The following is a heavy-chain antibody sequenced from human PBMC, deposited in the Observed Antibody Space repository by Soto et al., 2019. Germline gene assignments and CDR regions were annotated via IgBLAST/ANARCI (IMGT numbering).Heavy chain of an antibody. D-gene: IGHD5-12*01. CDR3: AKDRDIAYHLEGGFYYSGMDV. J-gene: IGHJ6*02. CDR1: GFTFGTYA. V-gene: IGHV3-23*01. Sequence: GESLKISCAASGFTFGTYAMNWVRQAPGKGLEWVSTITDVGDPTYYADSVKGRFTISRDNSKNTLFLQMNSLRAEDTARYYYAKDRDIAYHLEGGFYYSGMDVWGQGTTVTVS. CDR2: ITDVGDPT.